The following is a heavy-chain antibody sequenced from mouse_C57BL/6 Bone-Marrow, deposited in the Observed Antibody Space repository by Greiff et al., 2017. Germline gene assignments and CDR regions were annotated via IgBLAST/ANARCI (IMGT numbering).Heavy chain of an antibody. CDR3: AREGPYYDRYIDV. CDR1: GYTFTSYG. Sequence: QVQLQQPGAELARPGASVKLSCKASGYTFTSYGISWVKQRTGQGLEWIGEIYPRSGNTYYNEKFKCKATLTADKSSSTAYMELRSLTSEDSAVYFYAREGPYYDRYIDVWGTGTTVTVSS. V-gene: IGHV1-81*01. D-gene: IGHD1-1*01. J-gene: IGHJ1*03. CDR2: IYPRSGNT.